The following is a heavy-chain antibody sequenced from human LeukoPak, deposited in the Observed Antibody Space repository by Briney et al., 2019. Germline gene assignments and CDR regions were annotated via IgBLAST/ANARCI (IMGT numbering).Heavy chain of an antibody. Sequence: GGSLRLSCAASGFTFSSYDMHWVRHATGKGLEWVSAICTAGVSYYPGPVKGRFPLSRGKAKNSLFLQMNSLRGGDTAVYDCARGTYYGSGSYYYDGLNYYYGMDIWGKGTTVTVSS. CDR1: GFTFSSYD. V-gene: IGHV3-13*01. CDR3: ARGTYYGSGSYYYDGLNYYYGMDI. J-gene: IGHJ6*04. D-gene: IGHD3-10*01. CDR2: ICTAGVS.